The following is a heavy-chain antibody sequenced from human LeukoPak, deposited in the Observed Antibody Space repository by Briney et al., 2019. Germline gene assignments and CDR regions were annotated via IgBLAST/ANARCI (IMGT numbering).Heavy chain of an antibody. CDR3: AREGIAVAVYLNY. D-gene: IGHD6-19*01. Sequence: GGSLRLPCAASGFTFSSYSMNWVRQAPGKGLEWVSSISSSSSYIYYADSVKGRFTISRDNAKNSLYLQMNSLRAEDTAVYYCAREGIAVAVYLNYWGQGTLVTVSS. CDR1: GFTFSSYS. CDR2: ISSSSSYI. J-gene: IGHJ4*02. V-gene: IGHV3-21*04.